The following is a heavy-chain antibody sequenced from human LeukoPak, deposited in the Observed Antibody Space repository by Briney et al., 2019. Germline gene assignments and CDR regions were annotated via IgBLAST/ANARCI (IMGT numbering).Heavy chain of an antibody. CDR2: IYHSGST. J-gene: IGHJ6*03. CDR3: ARGRVVPAAMPVRNYYYYYYMDV. V-gene: IGHV4-38-2*01. D-gene: IGHD2-2*01. Sequence: KPSETLSLTCAVSGYSISSGYYWGWIRQPPGKGLEWIGSIYHSGSTYYNPSLKSRVTISVDTSKNQFSLKLSSVTAADTAVYYCARGRVVPAAMPVRNYYYYYYMDVWGKGTTVTVSS. CDR1: GYSISSGYY.